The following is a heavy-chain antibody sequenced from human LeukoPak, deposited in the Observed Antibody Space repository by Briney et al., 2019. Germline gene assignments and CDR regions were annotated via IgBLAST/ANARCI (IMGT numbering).Heavy chain of an antibody. J-gene: IGHJ5*02. CDR1: GYTFTTYG. V-gene: IGHV1-18*01. Sequence: ASVKVSCKASGYTFTTYGISWVRPAPGQGLEWMGWISAYNGQTNHTHNLQGRVSMTIDTSTSTAYMELRSLRSDDTAVYYCARCGGSYYVHRWFDPWGQGTLVTVSS. CDR2: ISAYNGQT. CDR3: ARCGGSYYVHRWFDP. D-gene: IGHD1-26*01.